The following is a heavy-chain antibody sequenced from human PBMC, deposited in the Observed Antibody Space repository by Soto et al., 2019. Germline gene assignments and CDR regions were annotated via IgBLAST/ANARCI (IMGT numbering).Heavy chain of an antibody. CDR1: GFTFSSYA. D-gene: IGHD3-3*01. CDR3: AKDLMYYDFWSGYPDAFDI. V-gene: IGHV3-23*01. CDR2: ISGSGGST. J-gene: IGHJ3*02. Sequence: EVQLLESGGGLVQPGGSLRLSCAASGFTFSSYAMSWVRQAPGKGLEWVSAISGSGGSTYYADSVKGRFTISRDNSKNTLYLQMNSLRAEDTAVYYCAKDLMYYDFWSGYPDAFDIWGQGTMVTVSS.